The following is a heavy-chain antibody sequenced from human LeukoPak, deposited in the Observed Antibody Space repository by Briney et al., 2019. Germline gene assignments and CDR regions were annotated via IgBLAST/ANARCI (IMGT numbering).Heavy chain of an antibody. CDR2: IYYSGST. D-gene: IGHD1-26*01. J-gene: IGHJ4*02. CDR3: ARRDSGSYSFDY. CDR1: GGSIRSYY. Sequence: SETLSLTCTVSGGSIRSYYWSWIRQPPGKGLEWIGYIYYSGSTNYNPSLKSRVTISLDTSKNQFPLKLSSVPAADTAVYYCARRDSGSYSFDYWGQGTLVTVSS. V-gene: IGHV4-59*01.